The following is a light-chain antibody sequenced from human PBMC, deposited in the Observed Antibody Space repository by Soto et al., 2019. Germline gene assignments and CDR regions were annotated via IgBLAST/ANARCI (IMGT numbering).Light chain of an antibody. J-gene: IGKJ3*01. CDR3: HQYNSWPRGT. V-gene: IGKV3D-20*01. CDR1: QSVSNSY. CDR2: DAS. Sequence: EIVLTQSPATLSLSPGERATLSCGASQSVSNSYLAWYQQKPGLAPRLLISDASSTATGIPDRFRGSGSGTEFTLTISSLQSEDSAVYYCHQYNSWPRGTFGPGTKVEIK.